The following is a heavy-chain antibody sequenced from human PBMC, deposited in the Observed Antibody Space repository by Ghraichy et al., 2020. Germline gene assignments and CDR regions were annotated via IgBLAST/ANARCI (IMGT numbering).Heavy chain of an antibody. CDR3: ASLSYYDFWSGTPYDGMDV. CDR1: GFTVSSNY. J-gene: IGHJ6*02. Sequence: GGSLRLSCAASGFTVSSNYMSWVRQAPGKGLEWVSVIYSGGSTYYADSVKGRFTISRDNSKNTLYLQMNSLRAEDTAVYYCASLSYYDFWSGTPYDGMDVWGQGTTVTVSS. CDR2: IYSGGST. V-gene: IGHV3-53*01. D-gene: IGHD3-3*01.